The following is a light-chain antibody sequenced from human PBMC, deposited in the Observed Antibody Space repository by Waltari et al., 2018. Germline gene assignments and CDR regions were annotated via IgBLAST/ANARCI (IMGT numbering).Light chain of an antibody. CDR1: SSDVGGYTY. CDR2: DVS. CDR3: CSYAGSSTPVI. V-gene: IGLV2-23*02. Sequence: QSALTPPASVSGSPGPSITISCPGPSSDVGGYTYVSWYQKHPGKVPKFIIDDVSKRPSGVSNRFSGSKSGNTASLTISGLQAEDEADCYCCSYAGSSTPVIFGGGTKLTVL. J-gene: IGLJ2*01.